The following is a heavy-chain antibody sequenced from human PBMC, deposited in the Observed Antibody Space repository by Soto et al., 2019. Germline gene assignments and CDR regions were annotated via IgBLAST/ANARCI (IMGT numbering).Heavy chain of an antibody. V-gene: IGHV4-61*01. D-gene: IGHD5-18*01. CDR2: IYYSGST. Sequence: QVQLQESGPGLVKPSETLSLTCTVSGGSVSSGSYYWSWIRQPPGKGLEWIGYIYYSGSTNYNPSLKSRVTISVDTSKNQFSLKLSSVTAADTAVYYCARIQLGFHAFDYWGQGTLVTVSS. CDR3: ARIQLGFHAFDY. J-gene: IGHJ4*02. CDR1: GGSVSSGSYY.